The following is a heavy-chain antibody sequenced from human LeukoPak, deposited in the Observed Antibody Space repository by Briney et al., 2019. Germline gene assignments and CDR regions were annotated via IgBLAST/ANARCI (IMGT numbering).Heavy chain of an antibody. Sequence: GGSLRLSCAASGFTFSSYGMHWVRQAPGKGLEWVAVISYDGSNKYYADSVKGRFTISRDNSKNTLYLQMNSLRAEDTAVYYCAKGWQWLSSFWGQGTLVTVSS. CDR1: GFTFSSYG. J-gene: IGHJ4*02. CDR3: AKGWQWLSSF. D-gene: IGHD6-19*01. CDR2: ISYDGSNK. V-gene: IGHV3-30*18.